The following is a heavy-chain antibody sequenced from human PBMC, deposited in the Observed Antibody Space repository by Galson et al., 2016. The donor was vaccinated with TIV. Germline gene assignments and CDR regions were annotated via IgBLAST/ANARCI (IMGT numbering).Heavy chain of an antibody. CDR2: INWNSGTI. CDR1: GFIFDDYA. Sequence: SLRLSCAASGFIFDDYAMHWVRQAPGKGLEWVSGINWNSGTIAYADSVKGRFTISRDNAKNSLYLQMNSLRAEDTALYYCACGIGWFRGFDYWGQGTLITVSS. J-gene: IGHJ4*02. CDR3: ACGIGWFRGFDY. D-gene: IGHD3-10*01. V-gene: IGHV3-9*01.